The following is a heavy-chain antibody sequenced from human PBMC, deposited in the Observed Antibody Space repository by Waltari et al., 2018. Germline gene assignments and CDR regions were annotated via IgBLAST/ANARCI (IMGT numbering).Heavy chain of an antibody. CDR2: IYYSGST. V-gene: IGHV4-39*01. D-gene: IGHD3-3*01. J-gene: IGHJ5*02. CDR1: GGSISSSSYY. CDR3: ARGVVVENRYYDSHWFDP. Sequence: QLQLQESGPGLVKPSETLSLTCTVSGGSISSSSYYWGWIRQPPGKGLEWIGSIYYSGSTYYNRSLKSRVTISVDTAKNQFSLKLSSVTAADTAVYYCARGVVVENRYYDSHWFDPWGQGTLVTVSS.